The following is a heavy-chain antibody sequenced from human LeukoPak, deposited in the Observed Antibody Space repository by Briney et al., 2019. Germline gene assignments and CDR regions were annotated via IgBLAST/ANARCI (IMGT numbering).Heavy chain of an antibody. CDR1: GFTFSSYA. J-gene: IGHJ3*02. CDR2: ISGSGGST. V-gene: IGHV3-23*01. D-gene: IGHD2-2*02. CDR3: ARGNPYIVVVPAAIPAFDI. Sequence: PGGSLRLSCAASGFTFSSYAMSWVRQAPGKGLEWVSAISGSGGSTYYADSVKGRFTISRDNAKNSLYLQMNSLRAEDTAVYYCARGNPYIVVVPAAIPAFDIWGQGTMVTVSS.